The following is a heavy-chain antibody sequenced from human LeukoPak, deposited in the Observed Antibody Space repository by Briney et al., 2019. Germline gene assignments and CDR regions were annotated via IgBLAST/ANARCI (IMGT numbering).Heavy chain of an antibody. V-gene: IGHV4-61*01. J-gene: IGHJ3*02. D-gene: IGHD2-2*01. CDR3: ARADLGYCSSTSCLLDAFDI. CDR2: IYYSGST. CDR1: GGSVSSGSYY. Sequence: PSETLSLTCTVSGGSVSSGSYYWSWIRQPPGRGLEWIGYIYYSGSTNYNPSRKSRVTISVDTPKTQFSLKLGSVTAADTAVYYCARADLGYCSSTSCLLDAFDIWGQGTMVTVSS.